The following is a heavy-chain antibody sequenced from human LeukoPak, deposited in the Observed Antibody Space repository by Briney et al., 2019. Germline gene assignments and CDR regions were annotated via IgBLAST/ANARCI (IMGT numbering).Heavy chain of an antibody. CDR1: GFTFSSYW. D-gene: IGHD5-24*01. CDR2: INSDGSST. CDR3: VRDVEMATTNFGY. J-gene: IGHJ4*02. V-gene: IGHV3-74*01. Sequence: GGSLRLSCAASGFTFSSYWLHWVRQAPGKGLGWVSRINSDGSSTSYAHSAKGRFTISRDNAKNTLYLQMNSLRAEDTAVYYCVRDVEMATTNFGYWGQGTLVTVSS.